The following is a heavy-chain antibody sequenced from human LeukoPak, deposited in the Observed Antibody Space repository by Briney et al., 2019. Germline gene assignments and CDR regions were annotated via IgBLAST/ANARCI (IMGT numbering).Heavy chain of an antibody. CDR2: IFHSGST. J-gene: IGHJ4*02. CDR1: GGSIKSHF. Sequence: PSETLSLTCTVSGGSIKSHFWSWVRQPPGKRLEWIGYIFHSGSTNYNPSLKSRVTISVDTSKNQFSLKLRSVTAADTAVYYCARVTGYMIEDYFDYWGQGTLVTVSS. D-gene: IGHD3-22*01. V-gene: IGHV4-59*11. CDR3: ARVTGYMIEDYFDY.